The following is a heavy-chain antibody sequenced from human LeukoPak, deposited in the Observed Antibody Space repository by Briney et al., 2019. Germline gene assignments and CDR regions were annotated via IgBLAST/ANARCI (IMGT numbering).Heavy chain of an antibody. D-gene: IGHD1-1*01. CDR3: AREGQQGYYFDY. Sequence: SGGSLRLSCAASGFTFSPYDMHGVGQAPGKGLEGVAIIWYDGSNKYYADFVKGRFTTSRDNSKNTLYLQMNSLRADDTAVYYCAREGQQGYYFDYWGQGTLVTVSS. V-gene: IGHV3-33*08. CDR1: GFTFSPYD. J-gene: IGHJ4*02. CDR2: IWYDGSNK.